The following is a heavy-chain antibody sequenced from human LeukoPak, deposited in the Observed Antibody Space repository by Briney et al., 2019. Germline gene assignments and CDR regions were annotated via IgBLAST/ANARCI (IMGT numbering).Heavy chain of an antibody. D-gene: IGHD6-13*01. CDR2: INPNSGGT. CDR3: PPPLLLDPAAAGTDY. V-gene: IGHV1-2*02. Sequence: ASVKVSCKASGYTFTDYYMHWVRQAPGQGLEWMGWINPNSGGTNYEQKFQGRGTMTRDTSNRTTSLELNRLRFDATAVYYCPPPLLLDPAAAGTDYSGQGTLVTASP. CDR1: GYTFTDYY. J-gene: IGHJ4*01.